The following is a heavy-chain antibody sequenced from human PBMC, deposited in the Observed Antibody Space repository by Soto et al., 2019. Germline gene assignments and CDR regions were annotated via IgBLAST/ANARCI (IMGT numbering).Heavy chain of an antibody. V-gene: IGHV3-33*01. J-gene: IGHJ5*02. CDR3: ASHLFHESSGWLGP. CDR2: IWYDGSNK. CDR1: GFTFSSYG. Sequence: GGSLRLSCAASGFTFSSYGMHWVRQAPGKGLEWVAVIWYDGSNKYYADSVKGRFTISRDNSKNTLYLQMNSLRGDDTAVYYCASHLFHESSGWLGPWGQGTLVTVS. D-gene: IGHD1-26*01.